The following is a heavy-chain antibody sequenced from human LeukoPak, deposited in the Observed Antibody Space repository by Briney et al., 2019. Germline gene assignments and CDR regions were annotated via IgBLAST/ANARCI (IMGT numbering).Heavy chain of an antibody. CDR1: GYTFTSYG. CDR2: ISAYNGNT. J-gene: IGHJ4*02. CDR3: ARLNEQQLAFDY. Sequence: ASVKVSCKASGYTFTSYGISWVRQAPGQGLEWMGWISAYNGNTNYAQKFQGRVTMTRNTSISTAYMELSSLRSEDTAVYYCARLNEQQLAFDYWGQGTLVTVSS. V-gene: IGHV1-18*01. D-gene: IGHD6-13*01.